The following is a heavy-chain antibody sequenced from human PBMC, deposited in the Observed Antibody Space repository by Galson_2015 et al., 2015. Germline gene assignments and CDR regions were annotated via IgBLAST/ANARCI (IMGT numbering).Heavy chain of an antibody. CDR2: IKQDGREK. D-gene: IGHD3-16*01. CDR3: AISPDIPPKWSLGGYYGMDV. J-gene: IGHJ6*02. CDR1: GFTFSSSW. V-gene: IGHV3-7*01. Sequence: SLRLSGAASGFTFSSSWLSWVRQAPGKGLEWVANIKQDGREKYYVDSVKGRFTISRDNAKNSLYLQMNSLRAEDTAVYYCAISPDIPPKWSLGGYYGMDVWGQGTTVTVSS.